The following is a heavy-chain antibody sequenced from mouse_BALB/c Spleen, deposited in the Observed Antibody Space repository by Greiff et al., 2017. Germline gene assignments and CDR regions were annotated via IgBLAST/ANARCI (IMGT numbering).Heavy chain of an antibody. CDR2: ISSGGSYT. Sequence: EVKLMESGGDLVKPGGSLKLSCAASGFTFSSYGMSWVRQTPDKRLEWVATISSGGSYTYYPDSVKGRFTISRDNAKNTLYLQMSSLKSEDTAMYYCASLYYYGSSYAMDYWGQGTSVTVAS. CDR3: ASLYYYGSSYAMDY. J-gene: IGHJ4*01. D-gene: IGHD1-1*01. CDR1: GFTFSSYG. V-gene: IGHV5-6*01.